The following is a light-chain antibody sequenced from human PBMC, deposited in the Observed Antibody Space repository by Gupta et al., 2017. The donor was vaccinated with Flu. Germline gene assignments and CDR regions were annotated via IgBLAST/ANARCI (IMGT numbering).Light chain of an antibody. CDR1: YSNIGRNS. Sequence: QSLLTQPPSVSGTPGQRVTISRSGSYSNIGRNSVTWYHQLPGSAPRLLIYTTNLRPSAVPDRFTGSKSGAAASLAITSLQSEDEAEYFCASWDDTLNGWVFGGGTKLTVL. CDR3: ASWDDTLNGWV. CDR2: TTN. J-gene: IGLJ3*02. V-gene: IGLV1-44*01.